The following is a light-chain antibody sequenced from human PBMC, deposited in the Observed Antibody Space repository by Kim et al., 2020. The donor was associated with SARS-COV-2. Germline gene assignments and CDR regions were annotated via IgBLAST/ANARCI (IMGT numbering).Light chain of an antibody. V-gene: IGLV1-51*01. Sequence: PGQKLTIACSASSSNIENNDVAWYQQLPGTAPKLLIYDNKNRASGIPDRFSGSRSGSSATLGITGLQTGDEAYYYCARWDNSVSALFGGGTQLTVL. J-gene: IGLJ2*01. CDR2: DNK. CDR1: SSNIENND. CDR3: ARWDNSVSAL.